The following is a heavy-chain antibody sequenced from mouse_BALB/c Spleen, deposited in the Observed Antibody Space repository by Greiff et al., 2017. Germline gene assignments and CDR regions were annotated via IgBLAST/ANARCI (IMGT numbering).Heavy chain of an antibody. CDR2: ISSGGGST. CDR3: ARQGDVY. V-gene: IGHV5-12-1*01. CDR1: GFAFSSYD. J-gene: IGHJ4*01. Sequence: EVMLVESGGGLVKPGGSLKLSCAASGFAFSSYDMSWVRQTPEKRLEWVAYISSGGGSTYYPDTVKGRFTISRDNAKNTLYLQMSSLKSEDTAMYYCARQGDVYWGQGTSVTVSS.